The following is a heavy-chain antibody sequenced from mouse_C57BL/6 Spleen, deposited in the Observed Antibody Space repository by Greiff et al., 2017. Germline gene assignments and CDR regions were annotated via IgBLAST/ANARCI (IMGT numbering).Heavy chain of an antibody. CDR1: GFTFSDYY. CDR2: INYDGSST. D-gene: IGHD4-1*01. CDR3: ARDPWDDWYFDV. J-gene: IGHJ1*03. V-gene: IGHV5-16*01. Sequence: EVHLVESEGGLVQPGSSMKLSCTASGFTFSDYYMAWVRQVPEKGLEWVANINYDGSSTYYLDSLKSRFIISRDNAKNILYLQMSSLKSEDTATYYCARDPWDDWYFDVWGTGTTVTVSS.